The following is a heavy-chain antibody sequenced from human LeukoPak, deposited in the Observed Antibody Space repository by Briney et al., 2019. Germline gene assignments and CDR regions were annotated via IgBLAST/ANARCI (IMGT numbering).Heavy chain of an antibody. CDR3: ARVDIVATTGGFDY. D-gene: IGHD5-12*01. Sequence: GGSLRLSCAASGFTFSSYAMHWVRQAPGKGLEWVAVISYDGSNKYYADSVKGRFTISRDNSKNTLYLQMNSLRAEDTAVYYCARVDIVATTGGFDYWGQGTLVTVSS. CDR2: ISYDGSNK. CDR1: GFTFSSYA. J-gene: IGHJ4*02. V-gene: IGHV3-30*04.